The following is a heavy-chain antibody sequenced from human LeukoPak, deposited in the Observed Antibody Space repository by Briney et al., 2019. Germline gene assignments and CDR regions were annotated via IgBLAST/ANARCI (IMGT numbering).Heavy chain of an antibody. CDR3: ARGVRGSYGTDL. J-gene: IGHJ5*02. CDR1: GFTFSSDW. Sequence: PGGSLRLSCAASGFTFSSDWMHWVRQAPGQGLVWVSRINPAGSSTNYADSVKGRFTISRDNAMNTLCLHLNSLRAEDTAVYYCARGVRGSYGTDLWGQGTLATVSS. D-gene: IGHD1-26*01. V-gene: IGHV3-74*01. CDR2: INPAGSST.